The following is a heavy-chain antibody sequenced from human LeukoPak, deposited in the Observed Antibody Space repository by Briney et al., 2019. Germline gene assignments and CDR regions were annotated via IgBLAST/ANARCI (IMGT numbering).Heavy chain of an antibody. V-gene: IGHV3-74*01. Sequence: GGSLRLSCAASGFTFSSYWMHWVRQAPGKGLVWVSRINSDGSSTSYADSVKGRFTISRDNAKNSLYLQMNSLRAEDTAVYYCARSRTGLSSSWYAYPFYYYYYMDVWGKGTTVTVSS. J-gene: IGHJ6*03. CDR1: GFTFSSYW. CDR2: INSDGSST. D-gene: IGHD6-13*01. CDR3: ARSRTGLSSSWYAYPFYYYYYMDV.